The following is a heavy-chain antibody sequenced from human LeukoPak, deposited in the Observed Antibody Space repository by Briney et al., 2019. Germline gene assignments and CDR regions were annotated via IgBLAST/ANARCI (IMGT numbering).Heavy chain of an antibody. V-gene: IGHV3-23*01. CDR3: AKEGFDY. J-gene: IGHJ4*02. Sequence: PGGSLRLSCAASGFTFSTYTMSWVRQAPGKGLEWVSSISGSGGNTYYADYVKGRFTISRDNSKVTLYLQMNNLRAEDTAVYFCAKEGFDYWGQGTLVTVSS. CDR1: GFTFSTYT. CDR2: ISGSGGNT.